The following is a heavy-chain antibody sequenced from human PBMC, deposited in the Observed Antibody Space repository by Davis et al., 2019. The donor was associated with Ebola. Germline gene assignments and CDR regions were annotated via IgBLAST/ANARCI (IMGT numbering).Heavy chain of an antibody. J-gene: IGHJ4*02. V-gene: IGHV4-59*12. Sequence: PSETLSLTCTVSGGSISSYYWSWIRQPPGKGLEWIGYIYYSGSTNYNPSLKSRVTISVDTSKNQFSLKLSSVTAADTAVYYCASHIVVVPAAIAQEFDYWGQGTLVTVSS. CDR1: GGSISSYY. D-gene: IGHD2-2*02. CDR2: IYYSGST. CDR3: ASHIVVVPAAIAQEFDY.